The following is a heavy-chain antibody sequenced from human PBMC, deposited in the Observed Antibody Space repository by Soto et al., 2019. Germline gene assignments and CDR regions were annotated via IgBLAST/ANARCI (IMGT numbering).Heavy chain of an antibody. Sequence: PGGSLRLSCAASGFTVSTNYMTWVRQAPGKGLEWVSIIYSGGSTYYANSVKGRFTISRDNSKNTLYLQMNSLRAEDTAVYYCARTLPYVSWGYSDYWGQGALVTVSS. J-gene: IGHJ4*02. V-gene: IGHV3-66*01. CDR1: GFTVSTNY. CDR3: ARTLPYVSWGYSDY. CDR2: IYSGGST. D-gene: IGHD3-10*02.